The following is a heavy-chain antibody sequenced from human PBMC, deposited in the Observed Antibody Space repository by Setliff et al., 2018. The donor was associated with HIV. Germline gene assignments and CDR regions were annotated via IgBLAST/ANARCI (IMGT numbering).Heavy chain of an antibody. D-gene: IGHD3-16*01. CDR3: ARALRLISPARTWDV. V-gene: IGHV3-48*04. J-gene: IGHJ6*02. Sequence: PGGSLRLSCTASGFTFSSYSMNWVRQAPGKGLEWVSYISSTSSTIYYADSVKGRFTISRDNAKKSLYLQMNSLRAEDTALYFCARALRLISPARTWDVWGQGTTVTVS. CDR2: ISSTSSTI. CDR1: GFTFSSYS.